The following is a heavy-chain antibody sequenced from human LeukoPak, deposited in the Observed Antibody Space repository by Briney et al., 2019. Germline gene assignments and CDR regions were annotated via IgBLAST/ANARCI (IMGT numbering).Heavy chain of an antibody. D-gene: IGHD3-22*01. CDR2: ISSTSNYI. J-gene: IGHJ4*02. CDR3: APYYYDSSGYSPGGY. Sequence: PGGSLRLSCAASGFTFSSYSMNWVRQAPGKGLEWVSSISSTSNYIYYADSVKGRFTVSRDNAKNSLYLQMNSLRAEDTAVYYCAPYYYDSSGYSPGGYWGQGTLVTVSS. CDR1: GFTFSSYS. V-gene: IGHV3-21*01.